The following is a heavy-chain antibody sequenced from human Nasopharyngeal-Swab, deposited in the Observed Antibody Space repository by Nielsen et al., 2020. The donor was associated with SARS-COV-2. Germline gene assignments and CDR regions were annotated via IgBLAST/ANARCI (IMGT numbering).Heavy chain of an antibody. V-gene: IGHV3-13*01. Sequence: GESLKISCAASGFTFSSYDMHWVRQATGKGLEWVSAIATAGDTYYPGSVKGRFTISGENAKNSLYLQMNSLRAGDTAVYYCARGFGQWGFDYWGQGTLVTVSS. CDR1: GFTFSSYD. J-gene: IGHJ4*02. CDR2: IATAGDT. D-gene: IGHD3-10*01. CDR3: ARGFGQWGFDY.